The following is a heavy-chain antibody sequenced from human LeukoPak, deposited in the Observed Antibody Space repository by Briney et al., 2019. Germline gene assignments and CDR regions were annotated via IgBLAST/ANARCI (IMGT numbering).Heavy chain of an antibody. CDR3: ARDDGSSECFDY. Sequence: SETLSLTCIVSGGSISSYCWSWIRQPAGKGLEWIGRIYSSGSTNYNPSLKSRVTMSVDTSKKKFSLNLSSVTAADTAVYYCARDDGSSECFDYWGQGTLVTVSS. CDR1: GGSISSYC. D-gene: IGHD3-22*01. CDR2: IYSSGST. J-gene: IGHJ4*02. V-gene: IGHV4-4*07.